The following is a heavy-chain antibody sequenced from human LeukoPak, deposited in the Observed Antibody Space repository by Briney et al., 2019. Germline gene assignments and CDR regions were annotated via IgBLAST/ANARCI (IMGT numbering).Heavy chain of an antibody. CDR2: LYPSGST. CDR1: GGSITGTTYY. CDR3: ARRAGDWAVNWIDP. V-gene: IGHV4-39*01. J-gene: IGHJ5*02. Sequence: SETLSLTCTVSGGSITGTTYYWAWFRQPPGQGLEWIGSLYPSGSTYYSPSLKSRVSIFLDTSKSQLPLNVRSVTAADTAVYYCARRAGDWAVNWIDPWGQGTLVTVSS. D-gene: IGHD2-21*02.